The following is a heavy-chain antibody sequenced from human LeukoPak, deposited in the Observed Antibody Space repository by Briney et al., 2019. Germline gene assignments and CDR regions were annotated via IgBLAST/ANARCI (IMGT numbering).Heavy chain of an antibody. D-gene: IGHD3-3*01. CDR3: QSRFLEWLLDY. CDR2: IYGTGST. CDR1: GDSIRSNNYY. V-gene: IGHV4-39*01. J-gene: IGHJ4*02. Sequence: SETLSLTCTVSGDSIRSNNYYWGWIRQPPGKGLEWIGSIYGTGSTFYNPSLKSRVIISVDTSKNQFSLKLSSVTAADTAVYYCQSRFLEWLLDYWGQGTLVTVSS.